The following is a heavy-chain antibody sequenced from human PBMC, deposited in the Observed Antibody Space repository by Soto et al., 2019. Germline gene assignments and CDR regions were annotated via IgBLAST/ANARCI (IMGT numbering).Heavy chain of an antibody. V-gene: IGHV3-23*01. CDR2: ISGSGGST. Sequence: PGGSLSLSCAASGFPFSSYAMSWVRQAPGKGLEWVSAISGSGGSTYYADSVKGRFTISRDNSKNTLYLQMNSLRAEDTAVYYCAKTTTLTGYYLTNYFDYWGQGTLVTVSS. CDR3: AKTTTLTGYYLTNYFDY. J-gene: IGHJ4*02. CDR1: GFPFSSYA. D-gene: IGHD3-9*01.